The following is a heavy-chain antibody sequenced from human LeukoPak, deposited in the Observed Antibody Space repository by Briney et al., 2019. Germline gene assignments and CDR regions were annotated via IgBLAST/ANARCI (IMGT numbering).Heavy chain of an antibody. J-gene: IGHJ4*02. V-gene: IGHV1-8*01. D-gene: IGHD5-18*01. CDR3: ARVPGGSYGPDFDY. CDR2: MNPNSGNT. CDR1: GYTFTSYD. Sequence: ASVKVSCKASGYTFTSYDINWVRQATGQGLEWMGWMNPNSGNTGYAQKFQGRVTMTRNTSISTAYMELSSLRSEDTAVYYCARVPGGSYGPDFDYWGQGTPVTVSS.